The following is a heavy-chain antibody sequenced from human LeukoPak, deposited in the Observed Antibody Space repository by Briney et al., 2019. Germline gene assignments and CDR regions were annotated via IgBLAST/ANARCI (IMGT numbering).Heavy chain of an antibody. Sequence: PSETLSLTCTVSGGSISSYYWGWIRQPPGKGLEWIGSIYYSGSTYYNPSLKSRVTISVDTSKNQFSLKLSSVTAADTAVYYCARNRIAVAGIDYWGQGTLVTVSS. V-gene: IGHV4-39*07. CDR1: GGSISSYY. CDR2: IYYSGST. D-gene: IGHD6-19*01. J-gene: IGHJ4*02. CDR3: ARNRIAVAGIDY.